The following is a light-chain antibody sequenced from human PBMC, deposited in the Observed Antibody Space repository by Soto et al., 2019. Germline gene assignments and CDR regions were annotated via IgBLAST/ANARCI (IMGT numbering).Light chain of an antibody. V-gene: IGKV3-15*01. J-gene: IGKJ4*01. CDR2: GAS. CDR1: QSVSSN. Sequence: EIVMTQSPATLSVSPEERATLSCRASQSVSSNLAWYQQKPGQAPSLLIYGASTRATGTPARFSGSGSGTEFTLTISSLQSEDFAVYYSQQYIRWPLTFGGGTKVEIK. CDR3: QQYIRWPLT.